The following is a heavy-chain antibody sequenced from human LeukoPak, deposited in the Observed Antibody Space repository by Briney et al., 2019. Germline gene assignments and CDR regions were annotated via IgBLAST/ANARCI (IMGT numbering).Heavy chain of an antibody. Sequence: VASVKVSCKAYGGTFSSYTISWVRQAPGQGLEWMGRIIPILGIANYAQKFQGRVTITADKSTSTAYMELSSLRSEDTAVYYCARGSLITYYYYMDVWGKGTTVTVSS. V-gene: IGHV1-69*02. D-gene: IGHD5-24*01. CDR3: ARGSLITYYYYMDV. J-gene: IGHJ6*03. CDR1: GGTFSSYT. CDR2: IIPILGIA.